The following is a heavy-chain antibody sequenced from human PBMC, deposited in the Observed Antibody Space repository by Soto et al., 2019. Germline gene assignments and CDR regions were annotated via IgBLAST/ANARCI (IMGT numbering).Heavy chain of an antibody. CDR2: INHSGST. CDR1: GGSFSDYY. V-gene: IGHV4-34*01. J-gene: IGHJ4*02. Sequence: SETLSLTCAVYGGSFSDYYWSWIRQPPGKGLQWIGDINHSGSTTYNPSLKSRVTISVDTSKKHFSLKLSSVTAADTAVYYCARERLYYDSGTYASFDYWGQGTLVTVSS. D-gene: IGHD3-10*01. CDR3: ARERLYYDSGTYASFDY.